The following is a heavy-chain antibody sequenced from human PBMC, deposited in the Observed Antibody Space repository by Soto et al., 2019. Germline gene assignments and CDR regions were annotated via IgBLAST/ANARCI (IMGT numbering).Heavy chain of an antibody. CDR3: ARGGSSSSGPGYYYYGMDV. V-gene: IGHV4-59*01. D-gene: IGHD6-6*01. J-gene: IGHJ6*02. CDR2: IYYSGST. CDR1: GCSISSYY. Sequence: SESLSLTCAVSGCSISSYYWSWIRQPPGKGLEWIGYIYYSGSTNYNPSLKSRVTISVDTSKNQFSLKLSSVTAADTAVYYCARGGSSSSGPGYYYYGMDVWGQGTTVTVSS.